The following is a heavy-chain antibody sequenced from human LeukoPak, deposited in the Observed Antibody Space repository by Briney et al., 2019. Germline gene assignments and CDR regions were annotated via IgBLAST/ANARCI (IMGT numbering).Heavy chain of an antibody. Sequence: ASVKVSCKASGYTFTSYDINWVRQATGQGLEWMGSMNPNSGNTGYAQKFQGRVTMTRDTSISTAYMELSRLRSDDTAVYYCAREGWSGREDYWGQGTLVTVSS. V-gene: IGHV1-8*01. CDR3: AREGWSGREDY. CDR2: MNPNSGNT. J-gene: IGHJ4*02. CDR1: GYTFTSYD. D-gene: IGHD3-3*01.